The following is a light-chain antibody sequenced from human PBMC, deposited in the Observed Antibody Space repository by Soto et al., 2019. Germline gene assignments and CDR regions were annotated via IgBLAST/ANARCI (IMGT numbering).Light chain of an antibody. CDR2: DVT. Sequence: QSALTQPASVSGSPGQTITISCTRTSSDVGGYNSVSWYRQDPGKAPKLMIYDVTNRPSGVSNRFSGSKTGNTASLTIFGLQAEDEADDYCSSVTCSITYVFGTGTKVTV. CDR1: SSDVGGYNS. J-gene: IGLJ1*01. CDR3: SSVTCSITYV. V-gene: IGLV2-14*01.